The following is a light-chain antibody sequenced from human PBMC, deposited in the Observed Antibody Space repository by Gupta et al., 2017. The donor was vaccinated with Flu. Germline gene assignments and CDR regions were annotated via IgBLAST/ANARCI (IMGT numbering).Light chain of an antibody. J-gene: IGKJ1*01. CDR3: QQYYSSPWT. CDR1: QSVFYSSNSKNY. CDR2: WAS. V-gene: IGKV4-1*01. Sequence: DIVMTQSPDSLAVSLGERATINCKSSQSVFYSSNSKNYLAWYQQKPGQPPKLLIYWASTRESGVPDRFSGSGSGTDFTLTISSLRAEDVAVYFCQQYYSSPWTFGQGTKVEIK.